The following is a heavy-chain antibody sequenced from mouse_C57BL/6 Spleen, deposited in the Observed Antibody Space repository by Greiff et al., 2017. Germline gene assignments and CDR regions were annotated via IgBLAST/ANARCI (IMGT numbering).Heavy chain of an antibody. J-gene: IGHJ1*03. CDR2: IDPSDSYT. V-gene: IGHV1-59*01. CDR3: ARGKIYSNYGYFDV. D-gene: IGHD2-5*01. Sequence: VKLQQPGAELVRPGTSVKLSCKASGYTFTSYWMHWVKQRPGQGLEWIGVIDPSDSYTNYNQKFKGKATLTVDTSSSTAYMQLSSLTSEDSAVYYCARGKIYSNYGYFDVWGTGTTVTVSS. CDR1: GYTFTSYW.